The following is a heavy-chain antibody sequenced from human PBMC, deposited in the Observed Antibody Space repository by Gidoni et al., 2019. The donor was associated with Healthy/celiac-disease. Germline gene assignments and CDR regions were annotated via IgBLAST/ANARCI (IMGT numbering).Heavy chain of an antibody. CDR2: ISYDGSNK. CDR3: AKDNQQYDYYMDV. J-gene: IGHJ6*03. CDR1: GFTFSSNG. V-gene: IGHV3-30*18. Sequence: QVQLVESGGGVVQPGRSLRLSCAASGFTFSSNGMHWVRQAPGKGLEWVAVISYDGSNKYYADSVKGRFTISRDNSKNTLYLQMNSLRAEDTAVYYCAKDNQQYDYYMDVWGKGTTVTVSS.